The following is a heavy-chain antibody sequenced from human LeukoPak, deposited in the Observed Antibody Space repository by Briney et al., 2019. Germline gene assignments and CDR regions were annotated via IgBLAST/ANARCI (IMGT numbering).Heavy chain of an antibody. CDR3: ARNPYFDY. Sequence: SETLSLTCAVYGGSFSGYYWSWIRQPPGKGLEWIGEIKYDGSTHYNPSLKSRVTISVDTSKSQFSLRLTSVTAADTAVYYCARNPYFDYWAQGTVLTVSS. CDR1: GGSFSGYY. V-gene: IGHV4-34*01. CDR2: IKYDGST. J-gene: IGHJ4*02.